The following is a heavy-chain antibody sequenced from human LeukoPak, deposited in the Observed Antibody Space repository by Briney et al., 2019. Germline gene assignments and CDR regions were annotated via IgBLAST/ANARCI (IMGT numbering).Heavy chain of an antibody. CDR3: ARDTPHDY. V-gene: IGHV3-48*04. CDR1: GFTFSSYS. J-gene: IGHJ4*02. CDR2: ISSSSTI. Sequence: GGSLRLSCAAPGFTFSSYSMNWVRQAPGKGLEWVSYISSSSTIYYADSVKGRFTISRDNAKNSLYLQMNSLRAEDTAVYYCARDTPHDYWGQETLVTVSS.